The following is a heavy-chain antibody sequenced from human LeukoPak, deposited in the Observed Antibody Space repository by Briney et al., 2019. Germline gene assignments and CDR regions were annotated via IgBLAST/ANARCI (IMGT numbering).Heavy chain of an antibody. CDR2: VYHSGTS. J-gene: IGHJ4*02. V-gene: IGHV4-59*08. CDR1: GDSMTSDY. CDR3: ARRISSGWEGFDY. Sequence: SETLSLTCTVSGDSMTSDYWTWIRQPPGKGLEWLGYVYHSGTSFYNPALKSRLTVSIATSKKQFSLRLTSVTAADTAVYYCARRISSGWEGFDYWGQGTLVTVSS. D-gene: IGHD6-19*01.